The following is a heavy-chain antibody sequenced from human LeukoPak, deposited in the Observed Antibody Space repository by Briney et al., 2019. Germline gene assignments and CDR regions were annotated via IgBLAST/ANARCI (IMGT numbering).Heavy chain of an antibody. Sequence: SETLSLTCTVSGGSISSYYWSWIRQPPGKGLEWIGYIYYSGSTNSNPSLKSRVTISVDTSKNQFSLKLSSVTAADTAVYYCARVKGYTIFGVVISNYYYYYMDVWGKGSTVTVSS. D-gene: IGHD3-3*01. CDR1: GGSISSYY. V-gene: IGHV4-59*01. J-gene: IGHJ6*03. CDR3: ARVKGYTIFGVVISNYYYYYMDV. CDR2: IYYSGST.